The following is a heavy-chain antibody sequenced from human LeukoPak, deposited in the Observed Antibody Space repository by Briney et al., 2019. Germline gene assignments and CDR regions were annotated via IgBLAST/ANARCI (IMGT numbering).Heavy chain of an antibody. D-gene: IGHD3-22*01. CDR1: GYTLTELS. Sequence: ASVKVSCKVSGYTLTELSMHWVRQAPGKGLEWMGGFDPEDGETIYAQKFQGRVTMTEDTSTGTAYMELSSLRSEDTAVYYCVGYYYDSSGYYEDYWGQGTLVTVSS. CDR2: FDPEDGET. CDR3: VGYYYDSSGYYEDY. J-gene: IGHJ4*02. V-gene: IGHV1-24*01.